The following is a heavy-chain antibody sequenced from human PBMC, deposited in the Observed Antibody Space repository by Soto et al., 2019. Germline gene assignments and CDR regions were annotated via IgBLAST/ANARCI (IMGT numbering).Heavy chain of an antibody. V-gene: IGHV3-21*01. CDR2: ISSSSSYI. Sequence: EVQLVESGGGLVKPGGSLRLSCAASGFTFSSYSMNWVRQAPGKGLEWVSSISSSSSYIYYADSVKGRFTISRDNAKNSLYLQMNSLRAEDTAVYYCARGQGWLFTMVRGVTYYFDYWGQGTLVTVSS. D-gene: IGHD3-10*01. CDR1: GFTFSSYS. CDR3: ARGQGWLFTMVRGVTYYFDY. J-gene: IGHJ4*02.